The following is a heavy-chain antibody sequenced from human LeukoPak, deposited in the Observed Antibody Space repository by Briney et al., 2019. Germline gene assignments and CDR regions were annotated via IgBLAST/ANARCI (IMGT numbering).Heavy chain of an antibody. Sequence: PGGSLRLSCAASGFTFSSYGMHWVRQAPGKGLEWVAVIWYDGSNKCYADSVKGRFTISRDNSKNTLYLQMNSLRAEDTAVYYCARGYSYGIFDYWGRGTLVTVSS. CDR3: ARGYSYGIFDY. CDR1: GFTFSSYG. D-gene: IGHD5-18*01. CDR2: IWYDGSNK. J-gene: IGHJ4*02. V-gene: IGHV3-33*01.